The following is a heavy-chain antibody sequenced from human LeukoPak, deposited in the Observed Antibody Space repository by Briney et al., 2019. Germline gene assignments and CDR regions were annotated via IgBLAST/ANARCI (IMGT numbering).Heavy chain of an antibody. CDR3: ARRDGYNHGTFDY. CDR2: INYSGST. D-gene: IGHD5-24*01. J-gene: IGHJ4*02. CDR1: GCSLSSYY. V-gene: IGHV4-59*08. Sequence: PSETLSLTCPVSGCSLSSYYWSWIRQPPGKGLAWIGYINYSGSTNYNPSLKSRVSISVETSKNQFSLKLSSVTAADTAVYYCARRDGYNHGTFDYWGQGTLVTVSS.